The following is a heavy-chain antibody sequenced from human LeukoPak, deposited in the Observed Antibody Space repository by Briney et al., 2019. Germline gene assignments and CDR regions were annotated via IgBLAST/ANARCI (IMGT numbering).Heavy chain of an antibody. CDR3: ARHPRRGYSSLSFDP. Sequence: PSETLSLTCTVSGGSISSSSYYWGWIRQPPGKGLEWIGSIYYSGSTYYNPSLKSRVTISVDTSKNQLSLKLSSVTAADTAVYYCARHPRRGYSSLSFDPWGQGTLVTVSS. CDR2: IYYSGST. D-gene: IGHD5-18*01. J-gene: IGHJ5*02. CDR1: GGSISSSSYY. V-gene: IGHV4-39*01.